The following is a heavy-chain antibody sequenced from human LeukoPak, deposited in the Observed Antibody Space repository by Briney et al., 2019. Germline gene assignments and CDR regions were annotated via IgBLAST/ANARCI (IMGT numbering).Heavy chain of an antibody. V-gene: IGHV4-59*01. CDR1: GGSISSYY. D-gene: IGHD6-19*01. Sequence: SETLSLTCTVSGGSISSYYWSWIRQPPWKGLEWIGYISGSTKYNPSLKSRVTISVDTSKNQFSLKLSSVTAADTAVYYCAYGSGSYYFDYWGQGTLVTVSS. J-gene: IGHJ4*02. CDR2: ISGST. CDR3: AYGSGSYYFDY.